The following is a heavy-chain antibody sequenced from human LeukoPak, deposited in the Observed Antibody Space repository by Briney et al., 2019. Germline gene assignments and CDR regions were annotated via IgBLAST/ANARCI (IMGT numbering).Heavy chain of an antibody. CDR2: ISTSGGTT. J-gene: IGHJ4*02. D-gene: IGHD3-10*02. CDR3: ARGALHVFDY. V-gene: IGHV3-48*03. Sequence: GGSLRLSCAALGFTFGDYEINWVRQAPGKGLGWISCISTSGGTTYYADSLKGRFTISRDNAKNSLFLQMNTLTAEDTAVYYCARGALHVFDYWGQGTPVTVSS. CDR1: GFTFGDYE.